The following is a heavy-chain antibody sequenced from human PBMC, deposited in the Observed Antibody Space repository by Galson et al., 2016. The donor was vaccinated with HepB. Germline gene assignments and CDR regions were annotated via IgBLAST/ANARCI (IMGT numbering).Heavy chain of an antibody. J-gene: IGHJ3*02. CDR1: GFTFTRYA. Sequence: SLRLSCAASGFTFTRYAMHWVRQAPGKGLERLAFISYDGGNNNYADSVKGRFTISRDNSKNTLYLQMSSLRVEDTAVYYCAKGLHYDSSGDAFDIWGQGTVVTVSS. CDR2: ISYDGGNN. D-gene: IGHD3-22*01. V-gene: IGHV3-30-3*01. CDR3: AKGLHYDSSGDAFDI.